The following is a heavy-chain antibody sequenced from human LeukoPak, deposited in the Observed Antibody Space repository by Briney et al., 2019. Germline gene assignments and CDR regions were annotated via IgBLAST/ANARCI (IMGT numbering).Heavy chain of an antibody. CDR1: GFTFSSYS. V-gene: IGHV3-21*01. J-gene: IGHJ4*02. Sequence: GGSLRLSCAASGFTFSSYSMNWVRQAPGKGLEWVSSISSSSSYIYYADSVKGRFTISRDNAKNSLYLQMNSLRAEDTAVYYCARDQEYYDSSGYYSAPYYFDYWGQGTLVTVSS. D-gene: IGHD3-22*01. CDR3: ARDQEYYDSSGYYSAPYYFDY. CDR2: ISSSSSYI.